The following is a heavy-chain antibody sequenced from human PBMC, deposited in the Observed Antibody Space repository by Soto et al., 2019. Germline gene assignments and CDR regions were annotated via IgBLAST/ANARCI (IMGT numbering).Heavy chain of an antibody. D-gene: IGHD3-10*01. V-gene: IGHV3-23*01. CDR1: GFTFSSYA. J-gene: IGHJ5*02. CDR2: ISGSGGST. Sequence: EVQLLESGGGLVQPGGSLRLSCAASGFTFSSYAMSWVRQAPGKGLEWVSAISGSGGSTYYADSVKGRFTISRDNSKNTLYLQMTSLRAEDTAVYYCAKRTDYYGSGSYYNWFDPWGQGTLVTVSS. CDR3: AKRTDYYGSGSYYNWFDP.